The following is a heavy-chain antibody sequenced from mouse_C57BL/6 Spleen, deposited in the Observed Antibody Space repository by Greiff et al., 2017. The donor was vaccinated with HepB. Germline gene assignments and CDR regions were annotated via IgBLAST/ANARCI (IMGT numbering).Heavy chain of an antibody. CDR3: AREGYGSGGYWYFDV. CDR2: IYPSDSET. Sequence: QVQLKQPGAELVRPGSSVKLSCKASGYTFTSYWMDWVKQRPGQGLEWIGNIYPSDSETHYNQKFKDKATLTVDKSSSTAYMQLSSLTSEDSAVYYCAREGYGSGGYWYFDVWGTGTTVTVSS. J-gene: IGHJ1*03. D-gene: IGHD1-1*01. V-gene: IGHV1-61*01. CDR1: GYTFTSYW.